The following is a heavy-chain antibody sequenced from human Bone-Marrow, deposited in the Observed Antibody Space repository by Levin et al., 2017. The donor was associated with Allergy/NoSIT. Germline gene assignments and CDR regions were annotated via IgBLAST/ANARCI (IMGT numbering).Heavy chain of an antibody. D-gene: IGHD3-22*01. CDR3: TRRSYYDSSGYYYDDY. CDR2: IRSKANSYAT. J-gene: IGHJ4*02. CDR1: GFTFSGSA. Sequence: PGGSLRLSCAASGFTFSGSAMHWVRQASGKGLEWVGRIRSKANSYATAYAASVKGRFTISRDDSKNTAYLQMNSLKTEDTAVYYCTRRSYYDSSGYYYDDYWGQGTLVTVSS. V-gene: IGHV3-73*01.